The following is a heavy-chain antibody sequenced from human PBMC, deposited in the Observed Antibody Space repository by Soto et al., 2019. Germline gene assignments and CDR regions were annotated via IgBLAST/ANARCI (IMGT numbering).Heavy chain of an antibody. J-gene: IGHJ6*02. V-gene: IGHV3-30*03. CDR3: ARAYLGRLPRRADYYYAMDV. Sequence: QVQLAESGGGVVQPGRSLRLSCAASGFTFSNYGMYWVRQTPGKGLEWVAGISYDGNNQKSADSVKGRFTISRDNAQNSLYLQMNNLRVDDTAVYFCARAYLGRLPRRADYYYAMDVWGRGTTVTVSS. CDR1: GFTFSNYG. CDR2: ISYDGNNQ. D-gene: IGHD1-26*01.